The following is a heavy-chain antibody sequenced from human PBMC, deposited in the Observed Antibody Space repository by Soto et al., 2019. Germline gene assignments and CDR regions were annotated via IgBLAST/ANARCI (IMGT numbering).Heavy chain of an antibody. D-gene: IGHD3-3*01. V-gene: IGHV3-23*01. CDR1: GFTFSSYA. J-gene: IGHJ4*02. CDR2: ISGSGGST. CDR3: AKDWDYDFWSGPADFDY. Sequence: GGSLRLSCAASGFTFSSYAMGWVRQAPGKGLEWVSAISGSGGSTYYADSVKGRFTISRDNSKNTLYLQMNSLRAEDTAVYYCAKDWDYDFWSGPADFDYWGQGTLVTVSS.